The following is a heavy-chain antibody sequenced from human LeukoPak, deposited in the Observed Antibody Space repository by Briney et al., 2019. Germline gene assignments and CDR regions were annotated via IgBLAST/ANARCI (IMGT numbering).Heavy chain of an antibody. J-gene: IGHJ6*03. CDR2: IYYSGST. V-gene: IGHV4-59*01. CDR3: AREPRYCSRTTSCYHANYFYYMDV. D-gene: IGHD2-2*01. Sequence: KPSETLSLTCTVSGGSISGYYWSWIRQPPGKGLEWIGYIYYSGSTSYNPSLKSRVTISVDTSKNQFSLKLNSVTAADTAVYYCAREPRYCSRTTSCYHANYFYYMDVWGKGTTATVSS. CDR1: GGSISGYY.